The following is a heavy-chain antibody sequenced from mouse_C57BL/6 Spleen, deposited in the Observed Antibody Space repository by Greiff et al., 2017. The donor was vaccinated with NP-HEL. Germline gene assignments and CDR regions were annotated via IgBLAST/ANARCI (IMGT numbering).Heavy chain of an antibody. CDR1: GYTFTDYN. CDR2: INPNNGGT. V-gene: IGHV1-18*01. CDR3: ARGLSFDY. D-gene: IGHD2-2*01. Sequence: EVKLQESGPELVKPRASVKIPCKASGYTFTDYNMGWVKQSHGKSLEWIGAINPNNGGTIYNQKFKGKATLPVDKSSSTAYMELRSLIYEGTAVYYCARGLSFDYWGQGTTRTVSS. J-gene: IGHJ2*01.